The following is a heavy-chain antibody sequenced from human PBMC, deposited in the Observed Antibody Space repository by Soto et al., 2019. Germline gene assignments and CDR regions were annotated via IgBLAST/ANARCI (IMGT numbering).Heavy chain of an antibody. V-gene: IGHV4-34*01. J-gene: IGHJ4*02. CDR2: INHSGST. Sequence: PSETLSLTCAVYGGSFSGYYWSWIRQPPGKGLEWIGEINHSGSTNYNPSLKSRVTISVDTSKNQFSLKLSSVTAADTAVYYCARVFAAHRLGGYYFDYWGQGTLVTVPS. CDR1: GGSFSGYY. D-gene: IGHD2-15*01. CDR3: ARVFAAHRLGGYYFDY.